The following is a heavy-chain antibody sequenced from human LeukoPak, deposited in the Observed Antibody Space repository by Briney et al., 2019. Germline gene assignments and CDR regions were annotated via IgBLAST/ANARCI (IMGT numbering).Heavy chain of an antibody. CDR3: AKLASPYSSGWYIDY. D-gene: IGHD6-19*01. V-gene: IGHV3-23*01. Sequence: GGSLRVSCAASGFTFSSYAMSWVRQAPGKRLEWVSAISGSGGSTYYADSVKGRFTISRDNSKNTLYLQMNSLRAEDTAVYYCAKLASPYSSGWYIDYWGQGTLVTVSS. CDR2: ISGSGGST. J-gene: IGHJ4*02. CDR1: GFTFSSYA.